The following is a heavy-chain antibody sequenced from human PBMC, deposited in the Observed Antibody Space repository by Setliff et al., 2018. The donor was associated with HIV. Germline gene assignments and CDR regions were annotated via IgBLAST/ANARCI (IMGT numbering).Heavy chain of an antibody. CDR1: GFTFSSYG. Sequence: LRLSCAASGFTFSSYGMHWVRQAPGKGLEWVAFIRYDGSNKYYADSVKGRFTISRDNSKNTLYLQMNSLRAEDTAVYYCAKTSSSYSLSNDYWGQGTLVTVSS. CDR2: IRYDGSNK. D-gene: IGHD6-13*01. J-gene: IGHJ4*02. CDR3: AKTSSSYSLSNDY. V-gene: IGHV3-30*02.